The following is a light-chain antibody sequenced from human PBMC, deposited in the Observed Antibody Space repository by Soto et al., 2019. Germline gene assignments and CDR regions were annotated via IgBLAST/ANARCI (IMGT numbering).Light chain of an antibody. CDR2: DDS. CDR1: QSISTW. CDR3: QQYNGYSGT. J-gene: IGKJ1*01. V-gene: IGKV1-5*01. Sequence: IQMTQSPSTLSASVGDSVTITGRATQSISTWLAWYQQKPGKAPKLLIYDDSTLESGVPSRFSGSGSGTEFTLNISSLRPDDFATYDCQQYNGYSGTVGQGTKVDIK.